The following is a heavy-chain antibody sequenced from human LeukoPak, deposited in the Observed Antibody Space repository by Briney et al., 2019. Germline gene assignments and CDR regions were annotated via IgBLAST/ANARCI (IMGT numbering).Heavy chain of an antibody. CDR1: GVPFSTYT. V-gene: IGHV3-21*01. CDR3: ARDRYDFWSGYSY. D-gene: IGHD3-3*01. Sequence: GGSLRLSCAASGVPFSTYTMHWVRQAPGKGLEWVSSISSSGIYIYYADSVKGRFTISRDNANNSLSLQMSSLRAEDTAVYYCARDRYDFWSGYSYWGQGTRVTVSS. J-gene: IGHJ4*02. CDR2: ISSSGIYI.